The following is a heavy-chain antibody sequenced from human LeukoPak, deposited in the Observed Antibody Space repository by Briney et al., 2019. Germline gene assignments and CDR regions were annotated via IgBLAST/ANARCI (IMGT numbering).Heavy chain of an antibody. J-gene: IGHJ6*03. Sequence: GGSLRLSCAAAGFTFDDYAMQWVRQAPGKGGKGVSTINWKSRRIEYADSVKGRFTISRDNAKNSLYLQMNSLRDEDTALYYCAKDGQRRAVSVVTYMDVWGKGTTVTVSS. CDR1: GFTFDDYA. V-gene: IGHV3-9*01. CDR2: INWKSRRI. D-gene: IGHD6-19*01. CDR3: AKDGQRRAVSVVTYMDV.